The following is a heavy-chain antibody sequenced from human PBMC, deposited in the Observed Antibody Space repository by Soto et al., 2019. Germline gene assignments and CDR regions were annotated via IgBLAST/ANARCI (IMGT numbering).Heavy chain of an antibody. CDR1: GGSFIAYY. CDR2: INHSGST. CDR3: ARGGGPYSSGWYFDY. V-gene: IGHV4-34*01. D-gene: IGHD6-19*01. J-gene: IGHJ4*02. Sequence: SETLSLTCAVYGGSFIAYYWSWILQPPGKGLEWIGEINHSGSTNYNPSLKSRVTISVDTSKNQFSLNLSSMTAADTAVYYCARGGGPYSSGWYFDYWGQGTLLTVSS.